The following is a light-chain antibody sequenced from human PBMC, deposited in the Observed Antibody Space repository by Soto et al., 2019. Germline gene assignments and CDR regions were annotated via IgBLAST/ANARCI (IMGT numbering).Light chain of an antibody. J-gene: IGKJ4*01. CDR2: GVS. CDR3: QQFGLSPT. Sequence: EIVLTQSPGTLSLSPGEKATLSCRASQTISSTYLAWYGQRPGQALRLLIYGVSSRATGIPDRFSGSGSGTDLTLTLSRLEPEDFAVYYCQQFGLSPTFGGGPKVEIK. V-gene: IGKV3-20*01. CDR1: QTISSTY.